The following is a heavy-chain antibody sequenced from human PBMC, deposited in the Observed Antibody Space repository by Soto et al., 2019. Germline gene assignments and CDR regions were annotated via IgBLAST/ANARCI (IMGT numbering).Heavy chain of an antibody. CDR1: GGSISSGGYY. Sequence: QVQLQESGPGLVKPSQTLSLTCTVSGGSISSGGYYWSWIRQHPGKGLEWIGYIYYSGSTYYNPSTPSRVTISGDTSKNQLPRKLSTAPAAGTAVYYCARAPRSGWESRGYCCTVAFGIGGKAARGTFSS. J-gene: IGHJ3*02. CDR2: IYYSGST. CDR3: ARAPRSGWESRGYCCTVAFGI. D-gene: IGHD3-22*01. V-gene: IGHV4-31*03.